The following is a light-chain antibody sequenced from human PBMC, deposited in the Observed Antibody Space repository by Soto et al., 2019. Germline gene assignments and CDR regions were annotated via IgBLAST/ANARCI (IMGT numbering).Light chain of an antibody. J-gene: IGLJ1*01. CDR1: SSDVGGYNY. CDR3: SSYTSSSTLGGV. CDR2: DVS. V-gene: IGLV2-14*01. Sequence: QSVLTRPASVSGSPGQSITISCTGTSSDVGGYNYVSWYQQHPGKAPKFMIYDVSNRPSGVSNHFSGSKSGNTASLTISGLQAEDEADYYCSSYTSSSTLGGVFGTGTKVTVL.